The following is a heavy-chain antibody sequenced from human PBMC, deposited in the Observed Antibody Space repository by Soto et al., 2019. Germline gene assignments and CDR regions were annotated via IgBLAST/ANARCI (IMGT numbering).Heavy chain of an antibody. J-gene: IGHJ4*02. Sequence: WLSXRLSCSASVFTFSIYSMHWFRQAPGKGLEWVAVISYDGSNKYYADSVKGRFTISRDNSKNTLYLQMNSLRAEDTAVYYCARGMEDFWGQGTLVNVYS. CDR2: ISYDGSNK. CDR1: VFTFSIYS. CDR3: ARGMEDF. V-gene: IGHV3-30-3*01. D-gene: IGHD3-3*01.